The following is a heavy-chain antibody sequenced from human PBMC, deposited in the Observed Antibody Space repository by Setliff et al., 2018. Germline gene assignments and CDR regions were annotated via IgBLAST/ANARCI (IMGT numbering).Heavy chain of an antibody. D-gene: IGHD2-21*02. CDR3: ARGKTDLAY. V-gene: IGHV3-48*03. Sequence: GSLRLSCSTSGFTFADYAMNWVRQTPGRGLEWISSIGTTGIINYADSVKGRFNISRDNVKNSLNLQMNSLRAEDTAVYYCARGKTDLAYWGQGTLVTVSS. J-gene: IGHJ4*02. CDR2: IGTTGII. CDR1: GFTFADYA.